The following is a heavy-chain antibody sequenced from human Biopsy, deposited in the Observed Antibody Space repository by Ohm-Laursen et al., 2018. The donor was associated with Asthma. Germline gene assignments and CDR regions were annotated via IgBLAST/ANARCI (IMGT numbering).Heavy chain of an antibody. J-gene: IGHJ4*02. CDR2: IKSKTDGGTT. CDR3: TTGFWWTFDY. V-gene: IGHV3-15*01. CDR1: GFSFSNFA. D-gene: IGHD3-16*01. Sequence: SLRLSCAASGFSFSNFAIHWVRQAPGKGLEWVGRIKSKTDGGTTDYAAPVKGRFTISRDDSKNTLYLQMNSLKTEDTAVYYCTTGFWWTFDYWGQGTLVTVSS.